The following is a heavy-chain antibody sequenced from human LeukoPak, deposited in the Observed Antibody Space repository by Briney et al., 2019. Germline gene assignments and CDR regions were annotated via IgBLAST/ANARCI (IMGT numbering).Heavy chain of an antibody. CDR2: ISHDGNSK. Sequence: PGRSLRLSCAASGFTFSDFGMHWVRQAPGKGLESVAVISHDGNSKYSADSVKGRFTISRDNSKNTLYLQMDSLRVEDTAVYYCARAWKEYSSSTLDYWGQGTLVTVSS. CDR3: ARAWKEYSSSTLDY. CDR1: GFTFSDFG. D-gene: IGHD6-6*01. V-gene: IGHV3-30*03. J-gene: IGHJ4*02.